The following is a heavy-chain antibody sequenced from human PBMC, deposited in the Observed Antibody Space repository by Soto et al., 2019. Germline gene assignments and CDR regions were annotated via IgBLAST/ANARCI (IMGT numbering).Heavy chain of an antibody. CDR3: ASSLAVAGSNWFDP. CDR2: IYYSGST. J-gene: IGHJ5*02. Sequence: SETLSLTCTVSGGSVSSGSYYWSWIRQPPGKGLEWIGYIYYSGSTNYNPSLKSRVTISVDTSKNQFSLKLSSVTAADTAVYYCASSLAVAGSNWFDPWGQGTLVTVSS. CDR1: GGSVSSGSYY. D-gene: IGHD6-19*01. V-gene: IGHV4-61*01.